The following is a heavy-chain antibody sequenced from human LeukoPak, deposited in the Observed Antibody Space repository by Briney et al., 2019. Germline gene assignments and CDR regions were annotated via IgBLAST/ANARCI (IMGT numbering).Heavy chain of an antibody. CDR2: IYYSGST. J-gene: IGHJ1*01. CDR1: SDSIGSSY. CDR3: ARGYCSSTICFQYFHH. D-gene: IGHD2-2*01. Sequence: PSETLSLTCTVSSDSIGSSYWSCIRQPPGKGLEWIGYIYYSGSTNYNPSLKSRVAISVDTSKNQFSLKLNYVTAADTAVYYCARGYCSSTICFQYFHHWGQGTLVTVSS. V-gene: IGHV4-59*01.